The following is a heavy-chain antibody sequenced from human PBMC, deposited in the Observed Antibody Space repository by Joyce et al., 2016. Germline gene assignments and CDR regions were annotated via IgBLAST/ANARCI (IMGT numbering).Heavy chain of an antibody. CDR2: ISSTGRTQ. J-gene: IGHJ4*02. V-gene: IGHV3-48*02. D-gene: IGHD4-11*01. CDR1: GFTFSSYS. CDR3: ARDIYGDYSLDY. Sequence: EVQLVESGGGLVQPGMSPSLSCAASGFTFSSYSMNWIRQGPGKGLEWVSYISSTGRTQSYADSVKGRFTIARDNGKNSLYLQMDRLTDADTAIYYCARDIYGDYSLDYWGQGTLVTVSS.